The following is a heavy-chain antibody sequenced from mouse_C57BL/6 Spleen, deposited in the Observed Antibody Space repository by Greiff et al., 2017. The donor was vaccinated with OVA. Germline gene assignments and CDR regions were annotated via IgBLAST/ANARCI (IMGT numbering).Heavy chain of an antibody. CDR1: GYTFTTYP. CDR2: FHPYNDDT. Sequence: QVQLKESGAELVKPGASVKMSCKASGYTFTTYPIEWMKQNHGKSLEWIGNFHPYNDDTKYNEKFKGKATLTVEKSSSTVYLELSRLTSDDSAVYYCARRSSIYDGYYFDYWGQGTTLTVSS. V-gene: IGHV1-47*01. J-gene: IGHJ2*01. D-gene: IGHD2-3*01. CDR3: ARRSSIYDGYYFDY.